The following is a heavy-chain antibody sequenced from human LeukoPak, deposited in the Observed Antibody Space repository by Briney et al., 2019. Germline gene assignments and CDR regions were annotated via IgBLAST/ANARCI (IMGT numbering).Heavy chain of an antibody. D-gene: IGHD3-10*01. CDR1: GFTVSSNY. Sequence: PGGSLRLSCAAAGFTVSSNYMSWVAQAPGKGLDGVFVIYSGGRIYYAEPVKGRFIISSDNSKNTLYLLMNRLRADTADEYYWRGPPYFDYWGQGTLVTVSS. J-gene: IGHJ4*02. V-gene: IGHV3-66*02. CDR2: IYSGGRI. CDR3: RGPPYFDY.